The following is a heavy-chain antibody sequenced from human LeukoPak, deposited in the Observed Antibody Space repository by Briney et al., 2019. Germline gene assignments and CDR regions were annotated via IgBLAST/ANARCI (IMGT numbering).Heavy chain of an antibody. CDR3: AKMTTVTTQGAFDI. Sequence: GGSLRLSCAASGFTVSSNYMSWVRQAPGKGLEWVSVIYSGGSTYYADSVKGRFTISRDNSKNTLYLQMNSLRAEDTAVYYCAKMTTVTTQGAFDIWGQGTMVTVSS. J-gene: IGHJ3*02. CDR2: IYSGGST. D-gene: IGHD4-17*01. V-gene: IGHV3-53*01. CDR1: GFTVSSNY.